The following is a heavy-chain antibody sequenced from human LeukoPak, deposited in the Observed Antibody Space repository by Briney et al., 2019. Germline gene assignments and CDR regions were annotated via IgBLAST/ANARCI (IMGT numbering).Heavy chain of an antibody. V-gene: IGHV4-30-4*01. Sequence: SETLSLTCSVSGGSISSGDYYWSWIRQPPGKGLEWIGHIYYSGSTHHNPSLKSRVTVSVDTSKNQFSLKLSSVTATDTAVYYCARSLLSAGSGSYGFDPWGQGTLVTVSS. CDR2: IYYSGST. D-gene: IGHD3-10*01. CDR3: ARSLLSAGSGSYGFDP. J-gene: IGHJ5*02. CDR1: GGSISSGDYY.